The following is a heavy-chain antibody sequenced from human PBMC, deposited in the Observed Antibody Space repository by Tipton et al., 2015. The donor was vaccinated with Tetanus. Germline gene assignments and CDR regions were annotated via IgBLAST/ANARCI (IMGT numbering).Heavy chain of an antibody. D-gene: IGHD1-26*01. Sequence: TLSLTCTVSGGSFSSGIYYWSWIRQHPGEGLEWIGDIYYSGSTYYNPSLKSRVTISVDTTKNQFSLKLNSVTAADTAVYYCARDQARGARGWNYFDYWGQGTLVTVSS. J-gene: IGHJ4*02. CDR3: ARDQARGARGWNYFDY. CDR2: IYYSGST. V-gene: IGHV4-31*03. CDR1: GGSFSSGIYY.